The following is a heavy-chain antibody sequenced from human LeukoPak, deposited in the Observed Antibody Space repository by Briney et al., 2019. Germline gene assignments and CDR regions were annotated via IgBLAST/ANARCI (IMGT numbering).Heavy chain of an antibody. CDR3: ARQIPLAGTFYFDN. Sequence: PGGSLRLSCAASGFTVSSNYMSWVRQAPGKGLEWVSVFYSGGTTYYADSVKGRFAISRDGSGNTLYLQMNSLRAGDTAVYFCARQIPLAGTFYFDNWGQGTLVTVSS. J-gene: IGHJ4*02. V-gene: IGHV3-53*01. CDR2: FYSGGTT. D-gene: IGHD6-19*01. CDR1: GFTVSSNY.